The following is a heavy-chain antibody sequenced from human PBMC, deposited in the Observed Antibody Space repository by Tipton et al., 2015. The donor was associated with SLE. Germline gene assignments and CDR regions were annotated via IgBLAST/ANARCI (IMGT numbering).Heavy chain of an antibody. V-gene: IGHV4-38-2*01. J-gene: IGHJ3*02. CDR1: GYSISSGYY. D-gene: IGHD1-26*01. CDR2: IYHSGSN. Sequence: TLSLTCAVSGYSISSGYYWGWIRQPPGKGLGWIGSIYHSGSNYYNPSLKSRVTISVDTSKNQFSLKLSSVTAADTAVYYCAWELLNAFDIWGQGTMVTVSS. CDR3: AWELLNAFDI.